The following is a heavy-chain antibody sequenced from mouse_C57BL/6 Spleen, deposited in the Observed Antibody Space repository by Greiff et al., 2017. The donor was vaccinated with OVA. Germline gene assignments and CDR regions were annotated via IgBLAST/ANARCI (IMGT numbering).Heavy chain of an antibody. CDR1: GYSFTGYY. Sequence: EVQLQQSGPELVKPGASVKISCKASGYSFTGYYMNWVKQSPEKSLEWIGEINPSTGGTTYNQKCKAKATLTVDKSSSTAYMQLKSLTSEDSAVYYCARWGTTEFAYWGQGTLVTVSA. J-gene: IGHJ3*01. D-gene: IGHD1-1*01. V-gene: IGHV1-42*01. CDR2: INPSTGGT. CDR3: ARWGTTEFAY.